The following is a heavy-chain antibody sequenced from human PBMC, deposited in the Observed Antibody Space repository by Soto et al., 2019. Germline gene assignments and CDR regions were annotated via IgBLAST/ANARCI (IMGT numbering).Heavy chain of an antibody. J-gene: IGHJ6*03. CDR2: ISSSSSYI. Sequence: EVQLVESGGGLVKPGGSLRLSCTTSGFTFSSYSMNWVRQAPGKGLEWVSSISSSSSYIYYADSVKGRFTISRDNAKNSLYLQMNSLRAEDTAVYYCARVRAVTTKVLYDMDVWGKGTTVTVSS. CDR3: ARVRAVTTKVLYDMDV. D-gene: IGHD4-17*01. V-gene: IGHV3-21*01. CDR1: GFTFSSYS.